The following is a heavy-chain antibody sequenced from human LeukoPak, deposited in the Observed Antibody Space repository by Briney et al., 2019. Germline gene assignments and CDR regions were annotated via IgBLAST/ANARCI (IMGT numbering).Heavy chain of an antibody. Sequence: SETLSLTCTVSGGSISSSNDYWGWLRQPPGKGLDWIGSIYYDGSAYYNPSLKSRVTMSVDTSKNQFSLKLYSVTAADTAVYYCARRTWRWQQEAPGPYYFDYWGQGTLVTVSS. CDR1: GGSISSSNDY. J-gene: IGHJ4*02. D-gene: IGHD6-13*01. CDR3: ARRTWRWQQEAPGPYYFDY. V-gene: IGHV4-39*01. CDR2: IYYDGSA.